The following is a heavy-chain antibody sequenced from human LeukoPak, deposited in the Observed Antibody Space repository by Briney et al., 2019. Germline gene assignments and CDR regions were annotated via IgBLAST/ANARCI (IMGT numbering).Heavy chain of an antibody. D-gene: IGHD6-13*01. Sequence: GGSLRLSCAASGFTFDDYAMHWVRQAPGKGLEWVSGISWNSGSIGYADSVKGRFTTSRDNAKNSLYLQMNSLRAEDTALYYCAKSAGYYYYYYMDVWGKGTTVTISS. V-gene: IGHV3-9*01. J-gene: IGHJ6*03. CDR2: ISWNSGSI. CDR3: AKSAGYYYYYYMDV. CDR1: GFTFDDYA.